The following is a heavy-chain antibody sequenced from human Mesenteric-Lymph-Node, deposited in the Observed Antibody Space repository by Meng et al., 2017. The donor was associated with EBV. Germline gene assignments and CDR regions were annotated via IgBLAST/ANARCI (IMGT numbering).Heavy chain of an antibody. D-gene: IGHD3-10*01. CDR2: IYHSGST. CDR3: ARFQRFGDFD. V-gene: IGHV4-4*02. CDR1: GASISSDNW. J-gene: IGHJ4*02. Sequence: QWQLQECGPGPVEASGTLVSPRAGPGASISSDNWWRWVRQPPGKGLEWSGEIYHSGSTNYNPSLKSRVTISVDKSKRQFSLKLTSVTAADTAVYHCARFQRFGDFDWGQGTLVTVSS.